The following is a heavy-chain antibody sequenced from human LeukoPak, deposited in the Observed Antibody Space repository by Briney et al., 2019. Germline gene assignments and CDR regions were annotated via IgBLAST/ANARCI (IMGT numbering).Heavy chain of an antibody. CDR3: ARGGCSSNSCYPYYYYGMDV. CDR1: LYIYPSYD. Sequence: SVKVSRKSCLYIYPSYDINGVRQASARGLEWMGWRNPKSGNTGYAQKFQGRVTMTRNTSIRKAYMELSRLRSEDRAVYYCARGGCSSNSCYPYYYYGMDVWGQGTTVTVSS. V-gene: IGHV1-8*01. D-gene: IGHD2-2*01. CDR2: RNPKSGNT. J-gene: IGHJ6*02.